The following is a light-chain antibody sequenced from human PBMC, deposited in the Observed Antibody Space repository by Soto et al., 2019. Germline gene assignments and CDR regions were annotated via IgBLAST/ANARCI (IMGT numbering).Light chain of an antibody. CDR3: ASWDDSLNGVV. CDR1: ALPKKY. CDR2: EDS. Sequence: SYELTQPPSVSVSPGQTARITCSGDALPKKYAYWYQQRSGQAPVLVIYEDSKRPSGIPERFSGSSSGTMATLIISGAQAEDEADYYCASWDDSLNGVVFGGGTKLTVL. V-gene: IGLV3-10*01. J-gene: IGLJ2*01.